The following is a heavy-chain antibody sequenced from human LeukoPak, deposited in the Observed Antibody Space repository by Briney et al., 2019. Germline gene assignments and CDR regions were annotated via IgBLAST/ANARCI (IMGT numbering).Heavy chain of an antibody. CDR2: MNPNSGNT. J-gene: IGHJ4*02. D-gene: IGHD4-23*01. CDR1: GYTLTELS. CDR3: ALSGDGGDCYDY. V-gene: IGHV1-8*01. Sequence: ASVKVSCKVSGYTLTELSMHWVRQATGQGLEWMGWMNPNSGNTGYAQKFQGRVTMTRNTSISTAYMELSSLRSEDTAVYYCALSGDGGDCYDYWGQGTLVTVSS.